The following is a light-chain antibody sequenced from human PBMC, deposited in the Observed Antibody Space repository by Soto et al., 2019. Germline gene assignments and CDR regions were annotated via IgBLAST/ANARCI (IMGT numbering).Light chain of an antibody. CDR1: QSGSSSY. CDR3: QRYGSSPYT. J-gene: IGKJ2*01. Sequence: EIVLTQSPGTLSLSPGERDTLSCRASQSGSSSYLAWYQQKPGQAPRLIIYGASDRATGIPDRFSGSGSGTDFTLTISRLEPEDFAVYYCQRYGSSPYTFGQGTKLEIK. CDR2: GAS. V-gene: IGKV3-20*01.